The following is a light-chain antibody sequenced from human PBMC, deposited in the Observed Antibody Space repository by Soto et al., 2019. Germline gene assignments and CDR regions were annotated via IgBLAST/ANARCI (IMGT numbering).Light chain of an antibody. J-gene: IGKJ4*01. CDR3: QQRSSWLT. CDR1: QTVLTN. Sequence: EIVMTQSPVTLSVSRGERAALSSRASQTVLTNLAWYQQKPGQAPRLLIYGASTRATGIPARFSGSGSGTDFTLTISSLEPEDFAIYSCQQRSSWLTFGGGTKVDIK. V-gene: IGKV3D-15*01. CDR2: GAS.